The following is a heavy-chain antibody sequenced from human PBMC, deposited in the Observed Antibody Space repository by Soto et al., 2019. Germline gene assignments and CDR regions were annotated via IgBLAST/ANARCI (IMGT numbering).Heavy chain of an antibody. J-gene: IGHJ6*02. CDR1: GGSISSSSYY. V-gene: IGHV4-39*01. CDR3: ARQLGTSSSYGMDV. D-gene: IGHD7-27*01. Sequence: QLQLQESGPGLVKPSETLSLTCTVSGGSISSSSYYWGWIRQPPGKWLEWIGEIYYRGSAYYNPSLKSRVTISVDTSKTQFSLKLSSVTAADTAVYYCARQLGTSSSYGMDVWGQGTTVTVSS. CDR2: IYYRGSA.